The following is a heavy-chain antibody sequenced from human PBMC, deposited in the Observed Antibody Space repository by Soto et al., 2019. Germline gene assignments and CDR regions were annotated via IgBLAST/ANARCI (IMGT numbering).Heavy chain of an antibody. Sequence: PGGSLRLSCAASGFTFSSYWMHWVRQAPGKGLVWVSRINSDGSSTSYADSVKGRFTISRDNAKNTLYLQMNSLRAEDTAVYYCARGYPYSSSPYYYYGMDVWGQGTTVTVSS. J-gene: IGHJ6*02. CDR3: ARGYPYSSSPYYYYGMDV. D-gene: IGHD6-6*01. CDR1: GFTFSSYW. CDR2: INSDGSST. V-gene: IGHV3-74*01.